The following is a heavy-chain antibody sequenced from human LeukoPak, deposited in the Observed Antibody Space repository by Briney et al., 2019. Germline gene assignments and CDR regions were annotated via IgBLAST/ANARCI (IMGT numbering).Heavy chain of an antibody. CDR2: ISGSGGST. CDR3: ASNPLRGSGLTYYYYYMDV. Sequence: GGSLRLSCAASGFTFSSYAMSWVRQAPGKGLEWVSAISGSGGSTYYADSVKGRFTISRDNSKNTLYLQMSSLRAEDTAVYYCASNPLRGSGLTYYYYYMDVWGKGTTVTVSS. V-gene: IGHV3-23*01. D-gene: IGHD3-16*01. J-gene: IGHJ6*03. CDR1: GFTFSSYA.